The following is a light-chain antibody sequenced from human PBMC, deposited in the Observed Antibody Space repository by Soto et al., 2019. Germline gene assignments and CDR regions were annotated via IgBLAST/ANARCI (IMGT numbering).Light chain of an antibody. Sequence: EIVMTQSPGTLSLSPGERATLSCRASQSVSSHLAWYQQKPGQAPRLLIYGASSRATGIPDRFSGSGSGTDFTLTISRLEPEDFAVYYCQQYGSSPWGFGQGTKVDIK. CDR2: GAS. V-gene: IGKV3-20*01. CDR3: QQYGSSPWG. CDR1: QSVSSH. J-gene: IGKJ1*01.